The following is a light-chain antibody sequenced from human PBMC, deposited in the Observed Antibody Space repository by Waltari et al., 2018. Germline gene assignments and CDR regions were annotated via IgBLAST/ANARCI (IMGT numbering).Light chain of an antibody. Sequence: QSALTQPRSVSGSPGQSVTISCTGSGSDDGDYNYGSWYQQHPGNAPKVLIYDVTKRPSGVPDRFSGSRACNSASLTISGLQAEDEADYYCCSYAGTWVFGGGTQLTVL. CDR1: GSDDGDYNY. V-gene: IGLV2-11*01. CDR2: DVT. J-gene: IGLJ3*02. CDR3: CSYAGTWV.